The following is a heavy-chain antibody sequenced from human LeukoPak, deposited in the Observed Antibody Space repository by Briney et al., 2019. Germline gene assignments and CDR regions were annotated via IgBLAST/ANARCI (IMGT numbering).Heavy chain of an antibody. V-gene: IGHV3-21*01. Sequence: GGSLRLSCAASGFTFSTYSMIWVRQVPGKGLEWVSSISSSSSYIYYADSVKGRFTISRDNAKNSLYLQMNSLRAEDTAVYYCARVFGSGSYFDAFDIWGQGTMVTVSS. CDR3: ARVFGSGSYFDAFDI. J-gene: IGHJ3*02. CDR2: ISSSSSYI. D-gene: IGHD3-10*01. CDR1: GFTFSTYS.